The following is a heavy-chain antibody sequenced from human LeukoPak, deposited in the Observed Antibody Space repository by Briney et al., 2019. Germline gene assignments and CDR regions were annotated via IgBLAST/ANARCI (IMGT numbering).Heavy chain of an antibody. Sequence: SETLSLTCTVSGGSISSYYWSWIRQPAGKGLEWIGRIYTSGSTNYNPSLKSRVTMSVDTSKNQFSLKLSSVTAADTAVYYCARVVLDYDFWSGYPNPYYYYMDVWGKGNTVTVSS. CDR3: ARVVLDYDFWSGYPNPYYYYMDV. J-gene: IGHJ6*03. D-gene: IGHD3-3*01. CDR2: IYTSGST. V-gene: IGHV4-4*07. CDR1: GGSISSYY.